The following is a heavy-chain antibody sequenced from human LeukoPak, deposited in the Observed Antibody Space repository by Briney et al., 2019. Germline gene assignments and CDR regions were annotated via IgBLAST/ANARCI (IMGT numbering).Heavy chain of an antibody. CDR2: ISGSGTTT. J-gene: IGHJ6*02. D-gene: IGHD6-19*01. CDR3: AKDPAYGSGWPYGMDV. V-gene: IGHV3-23*01. CDR1: GFTFTNYA. Sequence: PGESVRLSCVASGFTFTNYAMTWVRQAPGKGLEWVSGISGSGTTTYYADSVKGRITISRDNSKNTVYLQMNRLRAEDTAVYYCAKDPAYGSGWPYGMDVWGRGTRVTVSS.